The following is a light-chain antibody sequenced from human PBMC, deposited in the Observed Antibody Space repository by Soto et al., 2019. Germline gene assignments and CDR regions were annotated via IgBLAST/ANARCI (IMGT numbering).Light chain of an antibody. CDR2: TAS. V-gene: IGKV1-39*01. Sequence: DIQMTQSPSSLSASVGDRVTITCRASQSIGWYSHWYQQKPGKAPKLLIYTASSLQSGVPSRFSGSGSGTDFTLTISSLQPEDFATYFCQQSFTSLWTFGQGTKVEI. CDR3: QQSFTSLWT. CDR1: QSIGWY. J-gene: IGKJ1*01.